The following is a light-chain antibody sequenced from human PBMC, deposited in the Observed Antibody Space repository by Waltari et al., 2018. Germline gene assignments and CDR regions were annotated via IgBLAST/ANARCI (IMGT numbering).Light chain of an antibody. V-gene: IGLV2-14*03. CDR2: DVS. J-gene: IGLJ3*02. CDR3: CSFTSSSTWV. Sequence: QSALTQPASVSGSPGQSITISCTGTATDVGGYNYLSRYQLHPGKAPNLIIFDVSSRPSGISNRFSGSKFGHAASLTISGVQPEDEADYYCCSFTSSSTWVFGGGTKLTVL. CDR1: ATDVGGYNY.